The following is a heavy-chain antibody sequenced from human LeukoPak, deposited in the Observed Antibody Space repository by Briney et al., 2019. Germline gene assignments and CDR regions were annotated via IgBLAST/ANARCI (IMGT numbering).Heavy chain of an antibody. CDR1: GFTFSSYE. J-gene: IGHJ5*02. CDR2: ISSSGSTI. V-gene: IGHV3-48*03. CDR3: ARDAGGRTQREGWFDP. D-gene: IGHD1-26*01. Sequence: GGSLRLSCAASGFTFSSYEMNWVRQAPGKGLEWVSYISSSGSTIYYADSVKGRFTISRDNTRNSLYLQMNSLRVEDTAVYYCARDAGGRTQREGWFDPWGQGTLATVSS.